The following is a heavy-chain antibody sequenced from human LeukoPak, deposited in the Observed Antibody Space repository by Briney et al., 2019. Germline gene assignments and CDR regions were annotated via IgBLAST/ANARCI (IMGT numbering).Heavy chain of an antibody. D-gene: IGHD2/OR15-2a*01. CDR1: GGSFSGYL. Sequence: SETLSLTCDVPGGSFSGYLWSWIRQSPGKGLEWIGEVNYRGSPNYNPSLASRVTILVDTSKNQLSLKLTSVTAADSALYYCTRSGLTGMREYERADYYYY. CDR3: TRSGLTGMREYERADYYYY. V-gene: IGHV4-34*01. CDR2: VNYRGSP. J-gene: IGHJ6*01.